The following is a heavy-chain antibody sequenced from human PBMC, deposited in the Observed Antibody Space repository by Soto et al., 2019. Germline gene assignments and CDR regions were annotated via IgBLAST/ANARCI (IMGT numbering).Heavy chain of an antibody. Sequence: SVKVSCKASGFTFTSSAFQWVRQARGQRLEWIGWIAVGSGYTNYAQRFQDRVTLTRDVSTATTYMELSRLASEDTAIYYCAADATAWQQMVPSDYWGQGTLVTVSS. CDR1: GFTFTSSA. CDR2: IAVGSGYT. D-gene: IGHD2-8*01. V-gene: IGHV1-58*01. CDR3: AADATAWQQMVPSDY. J-gene: IGHJ4*02.